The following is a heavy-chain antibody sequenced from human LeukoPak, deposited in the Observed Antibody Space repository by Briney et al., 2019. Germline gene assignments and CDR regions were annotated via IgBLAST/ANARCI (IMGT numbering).Heavy chain of an antibody. V-gene: IGHV1-18*01. Sequence: ASVKVSCKASGYTFPSYGISWVRQAPGQGLEWMGWISAYNGNTNYAQKLQGRVTMTTDTSTSTAYMELRSLRSDDTAVYYCARALKRGAFSRNVMYYFDYWGQGTLVTVSS. J-gene: IGHJ4*02. CDR2: ISAYNGNT. D-gene: IGHD2-21*01. CDR1: GYTFPSYG. CDR3: ARALKRGAFSRNVMYYFDY.